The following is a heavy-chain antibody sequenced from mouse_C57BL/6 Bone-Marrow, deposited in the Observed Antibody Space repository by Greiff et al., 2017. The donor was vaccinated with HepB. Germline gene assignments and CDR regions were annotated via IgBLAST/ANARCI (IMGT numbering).Heavy chain of an antibody. Sequence: QVQLKESGAELARPGASVKLSCKASGYTFTSYGISWVKQRTGQGLEWIGEIYPRSGNTYYNEKFKGKATLTADKSSSTAYMELRSLTSEDSAVYFCYSNLFAYWGQGTLVTVSA. CDR1: GYTFTSYG. CDR3: YSNLFAY. D-gene: IGHD2-5*01. J-gene: IGHJ3*01. CDR2: IYPRSGNT. V-gene: IGHV1-81*01.